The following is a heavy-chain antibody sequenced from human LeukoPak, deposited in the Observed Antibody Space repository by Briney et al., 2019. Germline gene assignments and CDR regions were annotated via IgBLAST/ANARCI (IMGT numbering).Heavy chain of an antibody. Sequence: SQTLSLTCAISGDSVSSNSAAWNWIRQSPSRGLEWLGRTYDRSKWYNDYAVSVKSRITINPDTSKNQFSLQLNSVTPEDTAVYYCARDWPYSSAFPEPFDYWGQGTLVTVSS. CDR1: GDSVSSNSAA. CDR3: ARDWPYSSAFPEPFDY. D-gene: IGHD6-25*01. CDR2: TYDRSKWYN. V-gene: IGHV6-1*01. J-gene: IGHJ4*02.